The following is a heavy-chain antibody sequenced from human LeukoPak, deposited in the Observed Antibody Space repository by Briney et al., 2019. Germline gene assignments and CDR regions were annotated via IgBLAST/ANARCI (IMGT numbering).Heavy chain of an antibody. CDR3: ARDRVYYGSSDNNWFDP. Sequence: SVKVSCKASGYTFTSYDINWVRQAPGQGLEWMGRIIPIFGTANYAQKFQGRVTITTDESTSTAYMELSSLRSEDTAVYYCARDRVYYGSSDNNWFDPWGQGTLVTVSS. V-gene: IGHV1-69*05. J-gene: IGHJ5*02. D-gene: IGHD3-10*01. CDR2: IIPIFGTA. CDR1: GYTFTSYD.